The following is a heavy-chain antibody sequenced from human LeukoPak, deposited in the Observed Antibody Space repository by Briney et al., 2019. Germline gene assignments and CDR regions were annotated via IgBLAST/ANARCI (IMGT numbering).Heavy chain of an antibody. V-gene: IGHV4-31*03. CDR3: ARDRASGIVVATRYFDL. CDR2: IYYSGST. Sequence: SHTLSLPCSVSGRSISCGVYLWSSIRQHPAKGLEWIGYIYYSGSTYYHLSLKSRVTISVDTSKNQFSLKLSSVTAADTAVYYCARDRASGIVVATRYFDLWGRGTLVTVSS. CDR1: GRSISCGVYL. D-gene: IGHD3-22*01. J-gene: IGHJ2*01.